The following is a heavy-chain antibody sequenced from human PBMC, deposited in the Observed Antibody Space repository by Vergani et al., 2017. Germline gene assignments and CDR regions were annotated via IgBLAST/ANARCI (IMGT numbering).Heavy chain of an antibody. V-gene: IGHV4-39*01. CDR2: IYYSGST. D-gene: IGHD5-18*01. CDR1: GGSISSSSYY. J-gene: IGHJ3*02. CDR3: ARLGILGDTAYGPDAFDI. Sequence: QLQLQESGPGLVKPSETLSLTCTVSGGSISSSSYYWGWIRQPPGKGLEWIGSIYYSGSTYYNPSLKSRVTISVDTSKNQFSLKLSSVTAADTAVCYCARLGILGDTAYGPDAFDIWSQGTMVTVSS.